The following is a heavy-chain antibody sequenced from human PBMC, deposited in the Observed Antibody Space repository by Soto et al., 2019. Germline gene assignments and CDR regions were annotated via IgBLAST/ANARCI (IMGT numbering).Heavy chain of an antibody. J-gene: IGHJ6*02. V-gene: IGHV3-23*01. Sequence: PWWSMRLSCSATVFTFSVYAMTWFRQAPGKGLEWVSAVTANGGSTYSADSVKGRFTISRDNSKNTLFLQMNSLRAEDTAVYYCASLGVGDWANYYYYYGMDVWGQGTTVTV. CDR2: VTANGGST. D-gene: IGHD2-21*02. CDR1: VFTFSVYA. CDR3: ASLGVGDWANYYYYYGMDV.